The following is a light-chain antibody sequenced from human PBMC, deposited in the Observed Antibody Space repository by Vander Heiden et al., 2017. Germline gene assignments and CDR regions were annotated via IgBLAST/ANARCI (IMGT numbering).Light chain of an antibody. V-gene: IGKV2-28*01. CDR2: LGS. CDR3: MQALQTPMYT. J-gene: IGKJ2*01. Sequence: DIVMPQSPLSLPVTPGEPASISCRSSQSLLHSIGYNYLVWYLQKPGQSPQLLIYLGSNRASGVPDRFSGSGSGTDFTLKISRVEAEDVGVYYCMQALQTPMYTFGQGTKLEIK. CDR1: QSLLHSIGYNY.